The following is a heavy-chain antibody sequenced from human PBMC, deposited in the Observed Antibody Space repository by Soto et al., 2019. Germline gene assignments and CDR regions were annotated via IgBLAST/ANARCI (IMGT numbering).Heavy chain of an antibody. V-gene: IGHV3-30*18. CDR1: GFTFKTHA. Sequence: QVQLVESGGGVVQPGTSLRLSCAASGFTFKTHAMHWVRQAPGKGLEWMAVIAYDGNEKFYADSVKGRFTISRDNSKNALYLQINTLRNEDTAVYYCAKDVGDYVPYYYGVDVWGQGTTVTVSS. CDR2: IAYDGNEK. J-gene: IGHJ6*02. D-gene: IGHD1-26*01. CDR3: AKDVGDYVPYYYGVDV.